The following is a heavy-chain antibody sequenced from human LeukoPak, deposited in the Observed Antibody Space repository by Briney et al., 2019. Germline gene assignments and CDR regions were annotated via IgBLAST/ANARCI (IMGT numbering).Heavy chain of an antibody. J-gene: IGHJ4*02. V-gene: IGHV3-64D*06. D-gene: IGHD6-13*01. CDR1: GFTFSRYA. CDR3: VGFRATAGLY. Sequence: GGSLRLSCSASGFTFSRYAMYWVRQAPGKGLEYVSAITSNGGSAYYADSVKGRFTISRDNSRNTLYLQMSSLRADDTAVYYCVGFRATAGLYWGQGTLVTVSS. CDR2: ITSNGGSA.